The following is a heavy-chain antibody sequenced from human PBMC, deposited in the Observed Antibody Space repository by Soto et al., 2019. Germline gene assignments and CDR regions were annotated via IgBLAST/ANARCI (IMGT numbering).Heavy chain of an antibody. CDR1: GGSFSGYY. CDR2: IYTSGST. D-gene: IGHD6-13*01. J-gene: IGHJ4*02. Sequence: VRLQESGPGLVTPSETLSLTCTVSGGSFSGYYWSWIRQSAGKGLEWIGRIYTSGSTNYNPSLKSRVTMSVDTSKNQFSLKMSSVTAADTAVYYCARDRLGSSRNLGQGTLVTVSS. CDR3: ARDRLGSSRN. V-gene: IGHV4-4*07.